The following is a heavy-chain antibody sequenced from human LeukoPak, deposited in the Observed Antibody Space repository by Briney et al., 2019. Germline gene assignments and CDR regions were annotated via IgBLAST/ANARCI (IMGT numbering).Heavy chain of an antibody. CDR3: AKEVRESAWYYFDY. D-gene: IGHD3-10*01. J-gene: IGHJ4*02. CDR1: GFTFSSCW. CDR2: INSDGNYT. Sequence: GGSLRLSCAASGFTFSSCWMNWVRQAPGKGLVWVSRINSDGNYTTYADSVKGRFTISRDNSKNTLYLQMNSLRAEDTAVYYCAKEVRESAWYYFDYWGQGTLVTVSS. V-gene: IGHV3-74*01.